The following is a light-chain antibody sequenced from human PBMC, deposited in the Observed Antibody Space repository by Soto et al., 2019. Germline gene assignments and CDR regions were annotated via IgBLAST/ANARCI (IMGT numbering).Light chain of an antibody. V-gene: IGKV4-1*01. CDR2: WAS. J-gene: IGKJ4*01. Sequence: DIVMTQSPESLTVSLGERATLNCKSSQNLLYSSNNKNFLAWYQQKPGQPPKLLISWASTRASGVPDRFSGGGSGTDFTLTISSLQAEDVGVYYCQQYYTPPLTFGGGTQVEIK. CDR3: QQYYTPPLT. CDR1: QNLLYSSNNKNF.